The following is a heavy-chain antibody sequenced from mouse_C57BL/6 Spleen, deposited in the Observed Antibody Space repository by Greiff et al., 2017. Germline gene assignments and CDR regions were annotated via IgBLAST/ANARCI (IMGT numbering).Heavy chain of an antibody. CDR1: GYTFTSYT. J-gene: IGHJ4*01. CDR2: INPSSGYT. D-gene: IGHD2-2*01. Sequence: QVQLKESGAELARPGASVKMSCKASGYTFTSYTMHWVKQRPGQGLEWIGYINPSSGYTKYNQKFKDKATLTADKSSSTAYMQLSSLTSEDSAVYYCAREGHDGYAMDYWGQGTSVTVSS. CDR3: AREGHDGYAMDY. V-gene: IGHV1-4*01.